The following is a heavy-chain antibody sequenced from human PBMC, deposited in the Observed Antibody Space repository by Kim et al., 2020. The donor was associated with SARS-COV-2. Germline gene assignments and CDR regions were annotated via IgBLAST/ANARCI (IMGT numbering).Heavy chain of an antibody. V-gene: IGHV3-74*01. CDR1: GFTFSSYL. CDR3: ARGGYSSSWYWGTYDAFDI. D-gene: IGHD6-13*01. CDR2: INSDGSST. Sequence: GGSLRLSCAASGFTFSSYLMHWVRQAPGKGLVWVSRINSDGSSTSYADSVKGRFTISRDNAKNTLYLQMNSLRAEDTAVYYCARGGYSSSWYWGTYDAFDIWGQGTMVTVSS. J-gene: IGHJ3*02.